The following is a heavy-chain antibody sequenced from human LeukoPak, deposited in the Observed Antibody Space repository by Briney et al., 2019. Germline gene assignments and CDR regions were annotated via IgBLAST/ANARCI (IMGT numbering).Heavy chain of an antibody. V-gene: IGHV1-69*13. Sequence: SVKVSCKASGDTFSTYDIGWVRQAPGHGLEWMGGFIPIFGTAKYAQKFQDRVTITADESTSTAYMELRSLRSDDTAVYYCAREYSSSWYVSVDYFDYWGQGTLVTVSS. CDR2: FIPIFGTA. D-gene: IGHD6-13*01. CDR3: AREYSSSWYVSVDYFDY. CDR1: GDTFSTYD. J-gene: IGHJ4*02.